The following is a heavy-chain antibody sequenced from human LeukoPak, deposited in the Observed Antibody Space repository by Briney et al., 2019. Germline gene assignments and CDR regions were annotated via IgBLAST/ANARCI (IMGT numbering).Heavy chain of an antibody. V-gene: IGHV4-39*01. CDR2: MYYSGST. D-gene: IGHD3-22*01. Sequence: SETLSLTCTVFGGSISSSSYHWARIRQPPGKGLEWIGNMYYSGSTYYNPSLKSRVTLSVDTSKNQFSLKMSSVSAADTALYYCARLYGSTLYFDYWGQGTLVTVSS. CDR3: ARLYGSTLYFDY. CDR1: GGSISSSSYH. J-gene: IGHJ4*02.